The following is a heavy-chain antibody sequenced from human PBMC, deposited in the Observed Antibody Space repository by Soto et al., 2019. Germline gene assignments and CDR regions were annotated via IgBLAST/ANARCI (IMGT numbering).Heavy chain of an antibody. Sequence: QTGGSLRLSCAASGFTFSSHAMSWVRQAPGKGLEWVSAISGSGGSTYYADSVKGRFTISRDNSKNTLYLQMNSLRAEDTAVYYCGRTDIVASPAIRKNKYGMDVWGQGTTVTVSS. CDR3: GRTDIVASPAIRKNKYGMDV. V-gene: IGHV3-23*01. CDR1: GFTFSSHA. J-gene: IGHJ6*02. D-gene: IGHD2-15*01. CDR2: ISGSGGST.